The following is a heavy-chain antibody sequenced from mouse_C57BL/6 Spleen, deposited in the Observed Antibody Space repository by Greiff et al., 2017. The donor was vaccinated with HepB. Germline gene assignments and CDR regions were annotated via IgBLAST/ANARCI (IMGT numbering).Heavy chain of an antibody. Sequence: DVKLVESGGDLVKPGGSLKLSCAASGFTFSSYGMSWVRQTPDKRLEWVATISSGGSYTYYPDSVKGRFTISRDNAKNTLYLQMSSLKSEDTAMYYCARQGDPHYYGSSRYYFDYWGQGTTLTVSS. CDR3: ARQGDPHYYGSSRYYFDY. V-gene: IGHV5-6*02. J-gene: IGHJ2*01. CDR2: ISSGGSYT. D-gene: IGHD1-1*01. CDR1: GFTFSSYG.